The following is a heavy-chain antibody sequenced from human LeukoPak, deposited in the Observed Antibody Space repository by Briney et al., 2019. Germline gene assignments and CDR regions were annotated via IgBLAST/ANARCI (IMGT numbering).Heavy chain of an antibody. J-gene: IGHJ3*02. CDR1: GFTFSSYG. V-gene: IGHV3-33*01. CDR3: ARAEVPAAIKSGAFDI. CDR2: IWNDGINK. D-gene: IGHD2-2*01. Sequence: GRSLRLSCAASGFTFSSYGMHWVRQAPGKGLEWVAVIWNDGINKYYADSVKGRFTISRDNSKNTLYLQMNSLRAGDTAVYYCARAEVPAAIKSGAFDIWGQGIMVTVSS.